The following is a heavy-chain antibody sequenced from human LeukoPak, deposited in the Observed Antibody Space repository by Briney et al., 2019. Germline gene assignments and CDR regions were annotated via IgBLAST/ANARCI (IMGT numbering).Heavy chain of an antibody. J-gene: IGHJ5*02. V-gene: IGHV3-21*01. D-gene: IGHD6-13*01. CDR3: AAAAAPSGVIMSWFDP. CDR2: ISSSSSYI. CDR1: GFTFTSYT. Sequence: PGGSLRLSCAASGFTFTSYTMNWVRQAPGKGLEWVSSISSSSSYIYYADSAKGRFTISRDNSKNTLYLQMNSLRAEDTAVYYCAAAAAPSGVIMSWFDPWGQGALVTVSS.